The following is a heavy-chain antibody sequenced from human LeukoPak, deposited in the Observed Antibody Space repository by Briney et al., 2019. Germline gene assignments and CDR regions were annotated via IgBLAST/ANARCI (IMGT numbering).Heavy chain of an antibody. J-gene: IGHJ4*02. V-gene: IGHV3-48*04. CDR1: GFTFSSYA. Sequence: GGSLRLSCAASGFTFSSYAMSWVRQAPGKGLEWLSYIKRNSNTIYYADSVKGRFFISRDNAKKSLYLQMNSLRAEDTGVYFCASRFYWGQGTLVTVSS. CDR2: IKRNSNTI. CDR3: ASRFY.